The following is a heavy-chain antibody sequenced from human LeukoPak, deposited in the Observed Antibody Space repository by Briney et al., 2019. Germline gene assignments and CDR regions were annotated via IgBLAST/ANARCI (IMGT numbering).Heavy chain of an antibody. J-gene: IGHJ4*02. D-gene: IGHD2-2*01. CDR2: ISGGGDSA. CDR3: AKLGCTGTFCYANY. Sequence: PGGSLRLSCAASGFTFSDYAMTWVRQTPGEGLEWVSVISGGGDSADYADSMKGRFTISRDNSKNTLYLQMNSLRAEDTALYYCAKLGCTGTFCYANYWGQGTLVTVSS. V-gene: IGHV3-23*01. CDR1: GFTFSDYA.